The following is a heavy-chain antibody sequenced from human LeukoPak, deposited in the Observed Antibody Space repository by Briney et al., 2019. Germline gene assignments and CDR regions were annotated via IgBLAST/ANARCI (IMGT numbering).Heavy chain of an antibody. CDR3: AKDPVGASYDYFDY. Sequence: GGSLRLSCAASGFTFSNYAMSWVRQAPGKGLEWVAAIGGRGSSTYYADSVKGRFTISRDNSKNTLYLQMNSLRAEDTAVYYCAKDPVGASYDYFDYWGQGTLVTVSS. J-gene: IGHJ4*02. D-gene: IGHD1-26*01. CDR2: IGGRGSST. CDR1: GFTFSNYA. V-gene: IGHV3-23*01.